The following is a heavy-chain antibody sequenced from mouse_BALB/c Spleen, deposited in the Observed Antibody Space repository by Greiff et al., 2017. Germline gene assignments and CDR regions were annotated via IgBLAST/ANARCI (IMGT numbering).Heavy chain of an antibody. CDR2: INPSNGRT. D-gene: IGHD1-1*01. CDR1: GYTFTSYW. Sequence: VQLQQPGAELVKPGASVKLSCKASGYTFTSYWMHWVKQRPGQGLEWIGEINPSNGRTNYNEKFKSKATLTVDKSSSTAYMQLSSLTSEDSAVYYCAGYYYGSSYRFAYWGQGTLVTVSA. J-gene: IGHJ3*01. V-gene: IGHV1S81*02. CDR3: AGYYYGSSYRFAY.